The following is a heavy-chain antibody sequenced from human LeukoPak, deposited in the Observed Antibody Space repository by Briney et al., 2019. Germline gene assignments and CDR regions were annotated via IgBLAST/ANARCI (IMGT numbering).Heavy chain of an antibody. Sequence: GRSLRLSCAAAGFTFSSYWMHWVRHAPGKGLVWVSRINSDGSSTSYADSVKGRFTISRDNAKNLLYLQMNNLRPDDTAVYYCVRPSQVASDISGYLDYWGQGALVTVS. V-gene: IGHV3-74*01. CDR1: GFTFSSYW. CDR3: VRPSQVASDISGYLDY. D-gene: IGHD3-22*01. CDR2: INSDGSST. J-gene: IGHJ4*02.